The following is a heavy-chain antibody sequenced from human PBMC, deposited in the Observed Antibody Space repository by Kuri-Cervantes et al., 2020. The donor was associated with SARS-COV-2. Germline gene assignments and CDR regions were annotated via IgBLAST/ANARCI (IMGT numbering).Heavy chain of an antibody. CDR1: GFTFSSYS. J-gene: IGHJ5*02. CDR2: ISSSSSYI. CDR3: ARGDELVVPAASFDP. D-gene: IGHD2-2*01. V-gene: IGHV3-21*01. Sequence: GGSLRLSCAASGFTFSSYSMNWVRQAPGKGLEWVSSISSSSSYIYYADSVKGRFTISRDNAKNSLYLQMNSLRAEDTAVYYCARGDELVVPAASFDPWGQGTLVTGSS.